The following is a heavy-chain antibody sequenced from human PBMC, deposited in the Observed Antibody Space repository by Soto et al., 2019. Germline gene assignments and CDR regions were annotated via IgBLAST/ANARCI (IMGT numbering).Heavy chain of an antibody. CDR3: ARGEHLKASGI. V-gene: IGHV3-53*05. J-gene: IGHJ3*02. Sequence: GGSLRLSCVASGFSVNSGYMNWVRQAPGKGPQWVSVIYRGGTTYQPDSVKGRFTISRDDSKNALYLQMNSLRPEDTAVYYCARGEHLKASGIWGPGSMVTGS. CDR1: GFSVNSGY. D-gene: IGHD1-1*01. CDR2: IYRGGTT.